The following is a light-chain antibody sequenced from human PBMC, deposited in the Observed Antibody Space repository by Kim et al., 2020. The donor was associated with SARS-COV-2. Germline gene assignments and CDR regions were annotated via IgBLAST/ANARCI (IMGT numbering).Light chain of an antibody. V-gene: IGLV6-57*01. J-gene: IGLJ3*02. CDR2: EDD. Sequence: GKTVTISCTRSSGSVADNYVQWYQQRPGFSPTTVIYEDDQRPSGVPDRFSGSIDSSSNSASLTISGLKAEDEADYYCQSSDSTNWVFGGGTQLTVL. CDR1: SGSVADNY. CDR3: QSSDSTNWV.